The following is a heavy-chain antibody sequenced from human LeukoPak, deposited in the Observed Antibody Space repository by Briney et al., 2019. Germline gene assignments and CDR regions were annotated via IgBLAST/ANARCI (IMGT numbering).Heavy chain of an antibody. CDR1: RFTFSSYW. V-gene: IGHV3-7*01. CDR3: ARSLRFEVDY. J-gene: IGHJ4*02. Sequence: PGGSLRLSCAASRFTFSSYWMSWVRQAPGKGLEWVANIKQDGSEKYYVDSVKGRFTISRDNAKNSLYLQMNSLRAEDTAVYYCARSLRFEVDYWGQGTLVTVSS. D-gene: IGHD3-3*01. CDR2: IKQDGSEK.